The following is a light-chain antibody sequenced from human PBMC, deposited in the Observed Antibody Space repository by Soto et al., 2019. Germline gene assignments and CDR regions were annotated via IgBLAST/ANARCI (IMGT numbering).Light chain of an antibody. CDR1: QSVSRR. CDR2: GAS. J-gene: IGKJ5*01. V-gene: IGKV3-20*01. CDR3: QQYGGSPIT. Sequence: ILFTHVPGTLSSSPVGRATRPCRASQSVSRRLAWYQHRPGQSPRLLISGASMRASGVPVRFSGSGSGTDFTLTISRLEPEDFAVYYCQQYGGSPITFGLGTRLEIK.